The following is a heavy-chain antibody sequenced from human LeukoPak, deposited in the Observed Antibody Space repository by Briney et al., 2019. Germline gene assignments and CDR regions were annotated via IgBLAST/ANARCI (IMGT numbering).Heavy chain of an antibody. CDR2: IYYSGST. D-gene: IGHD1-20*01. CDR1: GGSISNYH. J-gene: IGHJ4*02. Sequence: SETLSLTCTVSGGSISNYHWSWIRQPPGKGLEWIGYIYYSGSTNYNPSLKSRVTISVDTSKNQFSLKLNSVTAADTAVYYCASGITANDYWGQGTLVTVSS. V-gene: IGHV4-59*01. CDR3: ASGITANDY.